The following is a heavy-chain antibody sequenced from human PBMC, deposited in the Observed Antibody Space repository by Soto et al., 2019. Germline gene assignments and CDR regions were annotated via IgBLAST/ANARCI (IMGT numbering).Heavy chain of an antibody. CDR1: GASISSGGYY. D-gene: IGHD1-26*01. Sequence: PWETLSLTCTVSGASISSGGYYWSWIRQDPGKGLEWLGYSYDNGTTYYNPSLKSRVSILRDKSKNQFSLKMTSMTAADTAVHYCASGEVGATTWFDPWGQGTKVTVSS. CDR3: ASGEVGATTWFDP. V-gene: IGHV4-31*03. J-gene: IGHJ5*02. CDR2: SYDNGTT.